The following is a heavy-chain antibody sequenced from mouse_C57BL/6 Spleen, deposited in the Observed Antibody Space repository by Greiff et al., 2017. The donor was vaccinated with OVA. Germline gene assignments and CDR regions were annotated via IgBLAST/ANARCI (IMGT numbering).Heavy chain of an antibody. J-gene: IGHJ3*01. D-gene: IGHD2-4*01. CDR2: IYPRSGNT. V-gene: IGHV1-81*01. Sequence: QVQLQQSGAELARPGASVKLSCKASGYTFTSYGISWVTQRPGPGLEWIGEIYPRSGNTYYNEKFKGKATLTADKSSRTEYMELLSLTSEDSAVYFWARGDYDRAWFAYWGQGTLVTVSA. CDR3: ARGDYDRAWFAY. CDR1: GYTFTSYG.